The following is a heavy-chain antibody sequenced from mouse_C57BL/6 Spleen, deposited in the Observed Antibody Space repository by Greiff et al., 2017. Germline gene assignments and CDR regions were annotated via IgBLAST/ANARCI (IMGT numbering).Heavy chain of an antibody. Sequence: QVQLKQSGPGLVQPSQSLSITCTASGFSFTSYGVHWVRQSPGKGLEWLGVIWSGGSTAYNAAFISSLSISKDKSKSQVFFKRNGLQADDTAIYYCATLTGTSFAYWGQGTLVTVSA. V-gene: IGHV2-2*01. D-gene: IGHD4-1*01. CDR2: IWSGGST. CDR3: ATLTGTSFAY. CDR1: GFSFTSYG. J-gene: IGHJ3*01.